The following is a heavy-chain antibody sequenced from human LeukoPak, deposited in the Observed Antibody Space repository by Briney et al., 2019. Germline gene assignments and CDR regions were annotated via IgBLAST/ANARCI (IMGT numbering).Heavy chain of an antibody. D-gene: IGHD6-19*01. V-gene: IGHV1-2*02. CDR3: ARDLAVAPGY. CDR2: INPNSGGT. J-gene: IGHJ4*02. Sequence: GASVKVSCKASGYTFTSYGISWVRQAPGQGLEWMGWINPNSGGTNYAQKFQGRVTMTRDTSISTAYMELSRLRSDDTAVYYCARDLAVAPGYWGQGTLVTVSS. CDR1: GYTFTSYG.